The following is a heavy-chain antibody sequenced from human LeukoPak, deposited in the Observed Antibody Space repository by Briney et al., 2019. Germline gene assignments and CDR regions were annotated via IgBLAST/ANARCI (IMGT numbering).Heavy chain of an antibody. CDR2: ITSRGSNT. V-gene: IGHV3-23*01. D-gene: IGHD6-19*01. J-gene: IGHJ4*02. CDR1: GFTFSSYA. Sequence: PGGSLRLSCAASGFTFSSYAMSWVRQAPGKGLEWVSEITSRGSNTYYADSVKGRLAISRDNSKKTLYLQMISLRAEDTAIYYCAKPSSTGWYVDSWGQGTLVTVSS. CDR3: AKPSSTGWYVDS.